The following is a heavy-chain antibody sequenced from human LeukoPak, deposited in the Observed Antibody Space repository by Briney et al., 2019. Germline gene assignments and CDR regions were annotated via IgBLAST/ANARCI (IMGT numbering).Heavy chain of an antibody. CDR2: IYYSGST. J-gene: IGHJ4*02. D-gene: IGHD6-13*01. CDR1: GGSISRYY. Sequence: SETLSLTCTVTGGSISRYYWSWIRQPPGKGLEWIGYIYYSGSTDYNPSLKSRVTISIDTSKNQFSLKLSSLTAADTAVYYCATCPITADGAVDYWGQGIRVTVSS. V-gene: IGHV4-59*01. CDR3: ATCPITADGAVDY.